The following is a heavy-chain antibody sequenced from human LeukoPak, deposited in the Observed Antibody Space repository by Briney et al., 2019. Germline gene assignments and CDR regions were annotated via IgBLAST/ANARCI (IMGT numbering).Heavy chain of an antibody. CDR1: GFTFNSYW. D-gene: IGHD2/OR15-2a*01. CDR3: ARGAYFSDS. Sequence: GGSLRLSCAASGFTFNSYWMHWVRQAPGKGLVWVSRINGYGSSTTYADSVKGRFTISRDNAKNTLYLQMNSLRAEDTALYYCARGAYFSDSWSQGTLVTIS. V-gene: IGHV3-74*01. J-gene: IGHJ4*02. CDR2: INGYGSST.